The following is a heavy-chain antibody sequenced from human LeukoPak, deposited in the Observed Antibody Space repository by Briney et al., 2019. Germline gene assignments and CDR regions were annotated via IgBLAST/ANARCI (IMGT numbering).Heavy chain of an antibody. CDR2: INAGNGNT. D-gene: IGHD6-6*01. V-gene: IGHV1-3*01. CDR1: GGTFSSYA. Sequence: ASVKVSCKASGGTFSSYAISWVRQAPGQRLEWMGWINAGNGNTKYSQKFQGRVTITRDTSASTAYMELSSLRSEDTAVYYCARDGEYSSSPNWFDPWGQGTLVTVSS. J-gene: IGHJ5*02. CDR3: ARDGEYSSSPNWFDP.